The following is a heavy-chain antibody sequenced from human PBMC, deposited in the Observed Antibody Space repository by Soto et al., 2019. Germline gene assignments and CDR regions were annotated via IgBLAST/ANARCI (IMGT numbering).Heavy chain of an antibody. J-gene: IGHJ3*02. Sequence: QLQLQESGPGLVKPSETLSLTCTVSGGSISSSSYYWGWIRQPPGKGLEWIGSIYYSGSTYYNPSLKSRVTISVDTSKNQFSLKLSSVTAADTAVYYCARSSGVPRLSPDAFDIWGQGTMVTVSS. D-gene: IGHD5-12*01. CDR1: GGSISSSSYY. CDR3: ARSSGVPRLSPDAFDI. V-gene: IGHV4-39*01. CDR2: IYYSGST.